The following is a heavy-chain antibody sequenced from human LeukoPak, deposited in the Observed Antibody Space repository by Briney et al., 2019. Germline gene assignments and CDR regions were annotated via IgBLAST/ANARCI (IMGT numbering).Heavy chain of an antibody. Sequence: GGSLRLSCAASGFTFSNYWMHWVRQAPGRGLVWVSRINSDGSSTTYADSVKGRFTISRDNAKNTLYLQMNSLRAEDTAVYYCARDYGRSRDYGMDVWGQGTTVTVSS. D-gene: IGHD3-10*01. J-gene: IGHJ6*02. CDR3: ARDYGRSRDYGMDV. CDR2: INSDGSST. V-gene: IGHV3-74*01. CDR1: GFTFSNYW.